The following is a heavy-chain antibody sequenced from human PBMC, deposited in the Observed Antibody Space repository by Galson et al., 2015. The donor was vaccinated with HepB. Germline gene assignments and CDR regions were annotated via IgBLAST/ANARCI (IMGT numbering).Heavy chain of an antibody. CDR1: GFTFSSYG. D-gene: IGHD3-22*01. J-gene: IGHJ4*02. CDR3: AKEQDDSSGYFDY. CDR2: ISYDGSKK. V-gene: IGHV3-30*18. Sequence: SLRLSCAASGFTFSSYGMHWVRQAPGKGLEWVAVISYDGSKKYYADSVKGRFTISRDNSKNTLYLQMNSLRAEDTAVYYCAKEQDDSSGYFDYWGQGTLVTVSS.